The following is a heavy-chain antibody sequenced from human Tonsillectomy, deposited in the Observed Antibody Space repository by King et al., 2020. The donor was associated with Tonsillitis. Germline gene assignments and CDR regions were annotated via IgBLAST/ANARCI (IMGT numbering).Heavy chain of an antibody. V-gene: IGHV3-30*03. CDR1: RFTFSSYG. D-gene: IGHD1-7*01. Sequence: QVQLVESGGGVVQPGRSLRLSCAASRFTFSSYGMHWVRQAPGKGLEWVALISYDGRNKYYADSVKGRFTISRDNSKNTLYLQMNSLRAEDTAVYYCAYQALAKNYSYYFDYWGQGTLVTVSS. CDR2: ISYDGRNK. CDR3: AYQALAKNYSYYFDY. J-gene: IGHJ4*02.